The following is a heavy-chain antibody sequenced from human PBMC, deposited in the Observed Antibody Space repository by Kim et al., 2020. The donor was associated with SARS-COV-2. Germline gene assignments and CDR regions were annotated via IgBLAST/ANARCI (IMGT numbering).Heavy chain of an antibody. J-gene: IGHJ4*02. V-gene: IGHV5-51*01. CDR1: GYSFTSYW. D-gene: IGHD3-22*01. CDR3: ARYYYDSSGYNPRGLDY. Sequence: GESLKISCKGSGYSFTSYWIGWVRQMPGKGLEWMGIIYPGDSDTSYSPSFQGQVTISADKSISTAYLQWSSLKASDTAMYYCARYYYDSSGYNPRGLDYWGQGTLVTVSS. CDR2: IYPGDSDT.